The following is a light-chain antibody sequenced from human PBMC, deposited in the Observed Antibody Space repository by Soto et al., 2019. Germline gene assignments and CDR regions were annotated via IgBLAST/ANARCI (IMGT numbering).Light chain of an antibody. CDR2: GAS. Sequence: EIMLTQSPGTLSLSPGERATLSCRASQSVSANYLAWYQQKPGQPPRLLIYGASTRATGIPDRFSGSGSGTDFTLTISRLEPEDFAVYYCQQYGTSPITFGQGTRLEIK. J-gene: IGKJ5*01. CDR3: QQYGTSPIT. CDR1: QSVSANY. V-gene: IGKV3-20*01.